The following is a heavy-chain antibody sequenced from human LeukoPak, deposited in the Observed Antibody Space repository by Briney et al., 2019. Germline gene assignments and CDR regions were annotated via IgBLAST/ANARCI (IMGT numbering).Heavy chain of an antibody. J-gene: IGHJ6*02. D-gene: IGHD3-22*01. CDR3: TTVAVISDYYYYGMDV. CDR1: GFTFSNAW. Sequence: PGGSLRLSCAASGFTFSNAWMNWVRQAPGKGLEWVGRIKSKTDGGTTDYAAPVKGRFTVSRDDSKNTLYLQMNSLKTEDTAVYYCTTVAVISDYYYYGMDVWGQGTTVTVSS. CDR2: IKSKTDGGTT. V-gene: IGHV3-15*07.